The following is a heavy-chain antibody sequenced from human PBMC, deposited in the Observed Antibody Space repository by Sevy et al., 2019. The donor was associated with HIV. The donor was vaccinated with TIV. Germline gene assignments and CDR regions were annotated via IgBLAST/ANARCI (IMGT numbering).Heavy chain of an antibody. D-gene: IGHD3-16*01. J-gene: IGHJ4*01. CDR2: ISYDGRNNK. CDR3: ARDRGEILSSAFDY. CDR1: GFTFSDYR. V-gene: IGHV3-30*04. Sequence: GGSLRLSCAASGFTFSDYRMHWVRQAPGKGLEWVAVISYDGRNNKYNADSVKGRFTISRDNSKNTVYLQMNSLRAEDTAIYYCARDRGEILSSAFDYWGHGTLVTVSS.